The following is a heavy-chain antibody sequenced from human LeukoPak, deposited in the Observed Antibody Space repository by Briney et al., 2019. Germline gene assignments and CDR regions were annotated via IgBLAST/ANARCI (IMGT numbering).Heavy chain of an antibody. CDR1: GGSISSSSYY. Sequence: PSETLSLTCTVSGGSISSSSYYWGWIRQPPGKGLEWIGSINYSGNTYYNPPLKSRVIISVDTSKNQFSLKLTSVTAADMAVYYCARRLVVGNSGYYFDYWAREPWSPSPQ. V-gene: IGHV4-39*01. CDR2: INYSGNT. D-gene: IGHD1-26*01. J-gene: IGHJ4*02. CDR3: ARRLVVGNSGYYFDY.